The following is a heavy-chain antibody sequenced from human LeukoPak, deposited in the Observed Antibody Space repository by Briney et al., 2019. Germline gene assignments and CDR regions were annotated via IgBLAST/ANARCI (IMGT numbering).Heavy chain of an antibody. Sequence: GGSLRLSCAASGFTFDDHGMHWVRQAPGKGLEWVSGISWSSGIIGYADSVKGRFTISRDNAKNSLYLQMNSLRAEDTAVYYSAREVQRGGLDYWGQGTLVTVSS. CDR2: ISWSSGII. J-gene: IGHJ4*02. CDR3: AREVQRGGLDY. CDR1: GFTFDDHG. D-gene: IGHD3-16*01. V-gene: IGHV3-9*01.